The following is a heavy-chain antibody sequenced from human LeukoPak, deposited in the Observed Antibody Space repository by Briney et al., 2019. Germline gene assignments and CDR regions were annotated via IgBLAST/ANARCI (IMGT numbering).Heavy chain of an antibody. Sequence: GGSLRLSCAASGFTFSNYGMHWVRQAPGKGLEWVANIKQDGSEKYYVDSVKGRFTISRDNAKNSLYLQMNSLRAEDTAVYYCVREARERGGFDYWGQGTLVTVSS. D-gene: IGHD5-24*01. CDR2: IKQDGSEK. J-gene: IGHJ4*02. V-gene: IGHV3-7*01. CDR3: VREARERGGFDY. CDR1: GFTFSNYG.